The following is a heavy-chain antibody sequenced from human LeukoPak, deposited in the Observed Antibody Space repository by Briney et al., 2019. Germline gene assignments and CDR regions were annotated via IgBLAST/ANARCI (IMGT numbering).Heavy chain of an antibody. V-gene: IGHV4-34*01. CDR3: ARGRTTRGGYSYGYYYYYGMDV. CDR1: GGSFSGYY. J-gene: IGHJ6*02. CDR2: INHSGST. D-gene: IGHD5-18*01. Sequence: SETLSLTCAVYGGSFSGYYWSWIRKSPGKGLEWIGEINHSGSTNYNPSLKSRVTISVDTSKNQFSLKLSSVTAADTAVYYCARGRTTRGGYSYGYYYYYGMDVWGQGTTVTVSS.